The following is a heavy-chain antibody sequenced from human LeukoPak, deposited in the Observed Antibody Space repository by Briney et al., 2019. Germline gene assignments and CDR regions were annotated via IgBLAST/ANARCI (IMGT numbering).Heavy chain of an antibody. CDR2: MNPNSGNT. D-gene: IGHD6-19*01. V-gene: IGHV1-8*01. CDR1: GYSFTSYD. Sequence: ASVKVSCKASGYSFTSYDINWVRQATGQGLEWMGWMNPNSGNTGYAQKFQGRVTITRDTSARTAYMELSSLTSEDMGVFYCARGGPNSGGWTLDYWGQGTLVSVSS. J-gene: IGHJ4*02. CDR3: ARGGPNSGGWTLDY.